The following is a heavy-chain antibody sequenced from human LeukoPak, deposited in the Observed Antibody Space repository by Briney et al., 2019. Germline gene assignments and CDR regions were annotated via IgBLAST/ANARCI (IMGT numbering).Heavy chain of an antibody. V-gene: IGHV5-51*01. CDR3: ASLLSTGYYSPPRY. CDR1: GYPFTSYW. Sequence: GESLKISLQGSGYPFTSYWIGWVRQLPGKGLEWMGIIYPVESDTIYSPSFQGQATISANKSIRTAFLHWIGLKASATPIFYFASLLSTGYYSPPRYWGEGTLVRVSS. J-gene: IGHJ4*02. CDR2: IYPVESDT. D-gene: IGHD3-9*01.